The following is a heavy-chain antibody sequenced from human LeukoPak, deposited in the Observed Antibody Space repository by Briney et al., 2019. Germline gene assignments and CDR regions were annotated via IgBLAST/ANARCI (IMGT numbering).Heavy chain of an antibody. J-gene: IGHJ4*02. V-gene: IGHV4-34*01. CDR3: ASQKRVTRGYYFDY. D-gene: IGHD4-11*01. CDR2: INHSGST. Sequence: PSETLSLTCAVYGGSFSGYYWSWIRQPPGKGLEWIGEINHSGSTNYNPSLKSRVTISVDTSKNQFSLKLSSVTAADTAVYYCASQKRVTRGYYFDYWGQGTLVTVSS. CDR1: GGSFSGYY.